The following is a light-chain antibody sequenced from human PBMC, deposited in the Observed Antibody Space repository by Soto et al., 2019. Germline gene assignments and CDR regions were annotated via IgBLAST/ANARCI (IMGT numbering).Light chain of an antibody. CDR3: QQYGGSPQT. Sequence: EIVLTQSPGTLSLSPEERATLSCRASETVNRNYLAWYQQKPGQAPRLLIYGASSRATGIPDRFSGSGSGTDFTLTISRLEPDDFAVYYCQQYGGSPQTFGQGTKVEIK. CDR1: ETVNRNY. V-gene: IGKV3-20*01. CDR2: GAS. J-gene: IGKJ1*01.